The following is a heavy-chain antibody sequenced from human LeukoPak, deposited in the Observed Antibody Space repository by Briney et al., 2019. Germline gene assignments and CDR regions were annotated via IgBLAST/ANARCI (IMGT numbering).Heavy chain of an antibody. D-gene: IGHD1-26*01. CDR2: INPKGGST. J-gene: IGHJ5*02. Sequence: ASVKAPCRAFGNPFPSYYMNWVRQAPGQGLEGMGIINPKGGSTSYAQKFQGRVTMTRGTSTSTVYMELSSLRSEDTAVYYCARDLYSGSYGGRDNWFDPWGQGTLVTVSS. V-gene: IGHV1-46*01. CDR1: GNPFPSYY. CDR3: ARDLYSGSYGGRDNWFDP.